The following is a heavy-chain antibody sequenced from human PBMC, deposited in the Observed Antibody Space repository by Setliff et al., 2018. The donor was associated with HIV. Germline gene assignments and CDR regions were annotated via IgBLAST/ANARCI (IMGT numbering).Heavy chain of an antibody. D-gene: IGHD2-15*01. V-gene: IGHV5-51*01. CDR1: GYSFTSYW. CDR3: ARHGAGSSHLYYYYGMDV. J-gene: IGHJ6*02. Sequence: GESLKISCKGSGYSFTSYWIGWVRQMPGKGLEWMGIIYPGDSDTRYSPSFQGQVAISADKSISTAYLQWSSLKASDTAMYYCARHGAGSSHLYYYYGMDVWGQGTTVTVSS. CDR2: IYPGDSDT.